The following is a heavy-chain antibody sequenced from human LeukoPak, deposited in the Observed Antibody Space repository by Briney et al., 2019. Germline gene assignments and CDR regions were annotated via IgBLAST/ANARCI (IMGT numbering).Heavy chain of an antibody. J-gene: IGHJ6*02. CDR1: GGTFSSYA. D-gene: IGHD1-1*01. V-gene: IGHV1-69*13. CDR3: ARDSPERYYGMDV. Sequence: SVTVSCTASGGTFSSYAISWVRQAPGQGLEWMGGIIPIFGTANYAQKFQGRVTITADESTSTAYMELSSLRSEDTAVYYCARDSPERYYGMDVWGQGTTVTVSS. CDR2: IIPIFGTA.